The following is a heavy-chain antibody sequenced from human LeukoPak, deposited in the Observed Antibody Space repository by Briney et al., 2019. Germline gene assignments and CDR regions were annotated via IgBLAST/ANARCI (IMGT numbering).Heavy chain of an antibody. Sequence: PAETLSLTCTVSGASTRSYYWSWIRQPPGKGLEWIGYMHYSGSTNYNPSLKSRVTISLDTSKNQFSLKLSSVTAADTAVYYCARVLTTATSNWFDPWGQGTLASVSS. J-gene: IGHJ5*02. D-gene: IGHD4-17*01. CDR1: GASTRSYY. V-gene: IGHV4-59*01. CDR2: MHYSGST. CDR3: ARVLTTATSNWFDP.